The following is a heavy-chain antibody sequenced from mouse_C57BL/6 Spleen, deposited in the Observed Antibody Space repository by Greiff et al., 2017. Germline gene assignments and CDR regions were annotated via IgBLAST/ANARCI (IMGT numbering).Heavy chain of an antibody. Sequence: QVHVKQPGTELVKPGASVKLSCKASGYTFTSYWMHWVKQRPGQGLEWIGNINPSNGGTNYNEKFKSKATLTVDKSSSTAYMQLSSLTSEDSAVYYCARPPHSYGGLAYWGQGALVTVSA. D-gene: IGHD1-2*01. V-gene: IGHV1-53*01. J-gene: IGHJ3*01. CDR2: INPSNGGT. CDR3: ARPPHSYGGLAY. CDR1: GYTFTSYW.